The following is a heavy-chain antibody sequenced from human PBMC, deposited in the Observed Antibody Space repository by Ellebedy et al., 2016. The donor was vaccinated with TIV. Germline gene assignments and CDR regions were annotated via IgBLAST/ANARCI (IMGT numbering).Heavy chain of an antibody. J-gene: IGHJ4*02. V-gene: IGHV3-30-3*01. CDR2: ISYDGATE. Sequence: PGGSLRLSCSASGFIFSTYAMHWVRQAPGKGLEWVAFISYDGATEHYADSVKGRFTISRDNSTNTLYLQMNSLGAEDTAVFYCSREPRFGEGAFDYWGQGTLVTVSS. D-gene: IGHD3-10*01. CDR3: SREPRFGEGAFDY. CDR1: GFIFSTYA.